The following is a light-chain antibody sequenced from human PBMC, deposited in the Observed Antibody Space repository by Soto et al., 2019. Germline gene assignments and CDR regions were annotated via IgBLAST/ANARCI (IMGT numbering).Light chain of an antibody. CDR3: QYYGSTPPDT. J-gene: IGKJ2*01. Sequence: EIVVTQSPSNLSLSLGERATLSCRASQSVTGSYFAWYQQRPGQAPRLLIYGTSNRDTGIPDRFSGSGSGTDFSLPISRLEPEDSAVYYCQYYGSTPPDTFGQGTKVEI. V-gene: IGKV3-20*01. CDR2: GTS. CDR1: QSVTGSY.